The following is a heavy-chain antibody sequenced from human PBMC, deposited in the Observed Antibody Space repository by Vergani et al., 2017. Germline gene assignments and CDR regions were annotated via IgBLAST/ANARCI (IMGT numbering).Heavy chain of an antibody. Sequence: QVQLVQSGAEVKKPGSSVKVSCKASGVTFRSNTISWVRQVPGQGLEWMGRIIPVLGKTKYAQDFQGRLTITADTSTSTAYMELTSLRSQDTAVYYCARDPRGYGGDPEDFYYGMDVWGQGTTVTVSS. CDR1: GVTFRSNT. CDR3: ARDPRGYGGDPEDFYYGMDV. D-gene: IGHD2-21*02. J-gene: IGHJ6*02. CDR2: IIPVLGKT. V-gene: IGHV1-69*08.